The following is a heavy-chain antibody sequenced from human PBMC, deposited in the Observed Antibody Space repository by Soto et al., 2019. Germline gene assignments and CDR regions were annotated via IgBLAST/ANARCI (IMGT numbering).Heavy chain of an antibody. CDR2: IYYSGST. V-gene: IGHV4-59*01. Sequence: SETLSLTCTVSVGSISSYYWSWIRQPPGKGLEWIGYIYYSGSTNYNPSLKSRVTISVDTSKNQFSLKLSSVTAADTAVYYCARDSNWNYGDYYGMDVWGQGTTVTVSS. CDR3: ARDSNWNYGDYYGMDV. D-gene: IGHD1-7*01. J-gene: IGHJ6*02. CDR1: VGSISSYY.